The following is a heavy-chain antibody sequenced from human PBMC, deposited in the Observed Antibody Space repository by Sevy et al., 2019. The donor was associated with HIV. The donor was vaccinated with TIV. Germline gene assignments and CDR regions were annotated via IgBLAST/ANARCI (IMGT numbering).Heavy chain of an antibody. J-gene: IGHJ5*02. Sequence: GGSLRLSCEASGFTFSSYEMNWVRQAPGKGLEWVSYISSSGTTIKYADSVKGRFTISRDNAKNSLYMQMNSLRAEDTAVYYCARVDANYHKGFDPWGQGTLVTVSS. D-gene: IGHD3-22*01. CDR1: GFTFSSYE. CDR3: ARVDANYHKGFDP. V-gene: IGHV3-48*03. CDR2: ISSSGTTI.